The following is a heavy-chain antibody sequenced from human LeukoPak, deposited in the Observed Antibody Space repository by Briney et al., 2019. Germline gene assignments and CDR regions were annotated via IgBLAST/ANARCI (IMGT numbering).Heavy chain of an antibody. CDR1: GFTFSTYW. CDR2: IKQHGSEK. CDR3: ARDSAGNDY. V-gene: IGHV3-7*01. J-gene: IGHJ4*02. D-gene: IGHD6-13*01. Sequence: GGSLRLSCAASGFTFSTYWMSWVRQAPGKGLEWVANIKQHGSEKYYVDSVKGRFTISRDNAKNSLYLQMNSLRAEDTAMYYCARDSAGNDYWGQGTLVTVSS.